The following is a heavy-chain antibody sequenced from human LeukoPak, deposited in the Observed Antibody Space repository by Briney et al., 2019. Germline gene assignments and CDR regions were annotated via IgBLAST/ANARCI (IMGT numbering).Heavy chain of an antibody. CDR1: GGTFSSYA. J-gene: IGHJ6*03. V-gene: IGHV1-69*06. CDR3: ARGPHQLLSPYYYYYYMDV. D-gene: IGHD2-2*01. Sequence: ASVKVSCKASGGTFSSYAISWVRQAPGQGLEWMGGIIPIFGTAHYAHNFQGRVTITADKSTSTAYMELRSLRSDDTAVYYCARGPHQLLSPYYYYYYMDVWGKGTTVTVSS. CDR2: IIPIFGTA.